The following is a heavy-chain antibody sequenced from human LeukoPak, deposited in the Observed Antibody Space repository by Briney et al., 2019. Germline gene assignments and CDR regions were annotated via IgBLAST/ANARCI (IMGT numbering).Heavy chain of an antibody. CDR3: ARSDSSELFDY. J-gene: IGHJ4*02. V-gene: IGHV4-59*08. CDR2: IYYSGST. D-gene: IGHD3-22*01. CDR1: GGSISSYY. Sequence: SETLSLTCTVSGGSISSYYWSWIRQPPGKGLEWIGYIYYSGSTSYNPSLKSRVTILVDTSKNQFSLKLSSMTAADTAVYYCARSDSSELFDYWGQGTLVTVSS.